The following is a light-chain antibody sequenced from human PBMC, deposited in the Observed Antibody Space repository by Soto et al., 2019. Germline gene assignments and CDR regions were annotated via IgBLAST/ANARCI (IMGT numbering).Light chain of an antibody. CDR3: AAWDGSLNNVL. CDR1: GSSIETNT. V-gene: IGLV1-44*01. CDR2: GDN. J-gene: IGLJ2*01. Sequence: QAVVTQPPSASGTPGQRVTISCSGSGSSIETNTVNWYRQLPGTAPKLLIYGDNQRPSGVPDRFSGSKSGTSASLAISGLQSEDEADYYCAAWDGSLNNVLFGGGTKLTVL.